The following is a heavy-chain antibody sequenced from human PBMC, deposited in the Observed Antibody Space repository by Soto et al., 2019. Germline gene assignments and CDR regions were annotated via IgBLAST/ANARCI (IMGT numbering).Heavy chain of an antibody. D-gene: IGHD6-13*01. CDR2: ISYDGSNK. CDR1: GFTFSSYG. CDR3: ATAGSSSWTNWFDP. V-gene: IGHV3-30*03. J-gene: IGHJ5*02. Sequence: GGSLRLSCAASGFTFSSYGMHWVRQAPGKGLEWVAVISYDGSNKYYADSVKGRFTISRDNSKNTLYLQMNSLRAEDTAVYYCATAGSSSWTNWFDPWGQGTLVTVSS.